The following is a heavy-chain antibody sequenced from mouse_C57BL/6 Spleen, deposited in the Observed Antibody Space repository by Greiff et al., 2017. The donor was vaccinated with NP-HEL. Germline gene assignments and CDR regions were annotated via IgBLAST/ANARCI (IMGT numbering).Heavy chain of an antibody. CDR3: TTNYYGSSQAWFAY. J-gene: IGHJ3*01. D-gene: IGHD1-1*01. CDR1: GYTFTDYE. CDR2: IDPETGGT. V-gene: IGHV1-15*01. Sequence: QVQLQQSGAELVRPGASVTLSCKASGYTFTDYEMHWVKQTPVHGLEWIGAIDPETGGTAYNQKFKGKAILTADKSSSTAYMELRSLTSEDSAVYYCTTNYYGSSQAWFAYWGQGTLVTVSA.